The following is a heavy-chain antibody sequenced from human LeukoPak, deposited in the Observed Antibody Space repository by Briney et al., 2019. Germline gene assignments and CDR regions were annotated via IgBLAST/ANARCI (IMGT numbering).Heavy chain of an antibody. V-gene: IGHV3-23*01. CDR3: AKGKIVAVTAALDY. CDR1: GFTFSSYA. CDR2: ISGSGGST. J-gene: IGHJ4*02. D-gene: IGHD2-21*02. Sequence: PGGSLRLSCAASGFTFSSYAMSWVRQAPGKGLEWVSAISGSGGSTYYADSVKGRFTISRDNSKNTLYLQMNSLRAEDTAVYYCAKGKIVAVTAALDYWGQGTLVTVSS.